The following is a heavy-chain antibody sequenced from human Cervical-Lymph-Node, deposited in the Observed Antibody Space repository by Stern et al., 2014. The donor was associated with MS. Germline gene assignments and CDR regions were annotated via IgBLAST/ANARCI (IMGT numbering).Heavy chain of an antibody. CDR2: INRNSGGA. D-gene: IGHD4-11*01. CDR1: GYTFTGYYY. J-gene: IGHJ4*02. Sequence: QVQLVQSGAEVKKPGASVKVSCQASGYTFTGYYYLHWVRQAPGQGLERVGRINRNSGGANYAQQLQGRVTMTRDTSINTVYMELSRLMSDDTAVYYCATIDYSDYKDYWGQGTLVTVSS. CDR3: ATIDYSDYKDY. V-gene: IGHV1-2*06.